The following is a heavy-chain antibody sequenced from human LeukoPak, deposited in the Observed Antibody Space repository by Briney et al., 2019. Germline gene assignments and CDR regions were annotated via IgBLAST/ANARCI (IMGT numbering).Heavy chain of an antibody. J-gene: IGHJ4*02. CDR1: GFTFRSYW. V-gene: IGHV3-66*01. CDR3: ALGLVTDY. CDR2: IYSGGST. Sequence: GGSLRLSCVASGFTFRSYWMHWVRQAPGKGLEWVSVIYSGGSTYYADSVKGRFTISRDNSKNTLYLQMNSLRVEDTAVYYCALGLVTDYWGQGTLVTVSS. D-gene: IGHD3-9*01.